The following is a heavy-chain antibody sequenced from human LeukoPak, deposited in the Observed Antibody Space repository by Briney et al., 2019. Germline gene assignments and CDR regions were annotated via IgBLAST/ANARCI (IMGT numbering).Heavy chain of an antibody. CDR1: GFTFSSYG. V-gene: IGHV3-23*01. Sequence: PGGSLRLSCAASGFTFSSYGMNWVRQAPGKGLEWVSGIGVGGTTYYADSVKGRFTISRDTSKSTLSLQMNSLRAEDTAVYYCAKTQGYYDCWGPGTLVTVSS. D-gene: IGHD3-22*01. CDR3: AKTQGYYDC. J-gene: IGHJ4*02. CDR2: IGVGGTT.